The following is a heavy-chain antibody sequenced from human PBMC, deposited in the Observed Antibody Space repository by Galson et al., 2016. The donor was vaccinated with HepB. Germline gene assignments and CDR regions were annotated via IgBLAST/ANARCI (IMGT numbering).Heavy chain of an antibody. CDR1: GFLFENYQ. D-gene: IGHD4-23*01. V-gene: IGHV3-48*03. CDR2: ISTTGNAV. Sequence: SLRLSCAGSGFLFENYQMNWIRQAPGKGLEWVSYISTTGNAVYYTDSVRGRFTVSRDNAKGSVSLQMSSLRPEDTATYYCARDTRGFGGSLDVWGRGTTVSVSS. J-gene: IGHJ6*02. CDR3: ARDTRGFGGSLDV.